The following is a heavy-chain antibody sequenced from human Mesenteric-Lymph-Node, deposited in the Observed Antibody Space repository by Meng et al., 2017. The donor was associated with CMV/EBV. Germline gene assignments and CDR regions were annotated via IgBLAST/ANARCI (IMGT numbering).Heavy chain of an antibody. CDR3: APILPSGSGSYGAFDI. V-gene: IGHV2-5*02. CDR1: SPTTSKMG. CDR2: FYWDDDQ. Sequence: SPTTSKMGVGSILQPPGNALECLALFYWDDDQRASPSLKCRLTLTQATSKNQVVLTMTNMDPVDTATYYCAPILPSGSGSYGAFDIWGQGTMVTVSS. D-gene: IGHD3-10*01. J-gene: IGHJ3*02.